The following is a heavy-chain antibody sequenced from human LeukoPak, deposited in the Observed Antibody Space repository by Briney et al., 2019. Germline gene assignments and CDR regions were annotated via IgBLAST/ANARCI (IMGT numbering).Heavy chain of an antibody. Sequence: QAGRSLRPSCAASGFSARTNYMSWVRQAPGEGLEWVSVIYSGGTTRYADSVKGRLNISRDNSKDTLYLQMNSLRVEDTAVYHCARAVPHNYNYDSSGYYGDAFDICGQGTLVSVSS. V-gene: IGHV3-53*01. J-gene: IGHJ3*02. D-gene: IGHD3-22*01. CDR3: ARAVPHNYNYDSSGYYGDAFDI. CDR1: GFSARTNY. CDR2: IYSGGTT.